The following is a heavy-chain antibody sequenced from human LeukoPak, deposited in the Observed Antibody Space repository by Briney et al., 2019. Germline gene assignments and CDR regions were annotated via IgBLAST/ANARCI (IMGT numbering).Heavy chain of an antibody. D-gene: IGHD6-19*01. CDR1: GYTFTGYY. J-gene: IGHJ4*02. CDR2: INPNSGGT. CDR3: ARTQWLARNYDY. V-gene: IGHV1-2*02. Sequence: ASVKVSCKASGYTFTGYYMHWVRQAPGQGLEWMGWINPNSGGTNYAQKFQGRVTMTRDTSISTAYMELSRLRSDDTAVYYCARTQWLARNYDYWGQGTLVTVSS.